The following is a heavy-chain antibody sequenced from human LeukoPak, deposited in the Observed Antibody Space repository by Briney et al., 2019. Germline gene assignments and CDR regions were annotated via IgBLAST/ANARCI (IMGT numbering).Heavy chain of an antibody. CDR2: INAGNGNT. J-gene: IGHJ4*02. D-gene: IGHD6-13*01. Sequence: GASVKVSCKASGYTFTSYAMHWVRQAPGQRLEWMGWINAGNGNTKYSQEFQGRVTITRDTSASTAYMELSSLRSEDMAVYYCARGADIAAAGNLDYWGQGTLVTVSS. V-gene: IGHV1-3*03. CDR1: GYTFTSYA. CDR3: ARGADIAAAGNLDY.